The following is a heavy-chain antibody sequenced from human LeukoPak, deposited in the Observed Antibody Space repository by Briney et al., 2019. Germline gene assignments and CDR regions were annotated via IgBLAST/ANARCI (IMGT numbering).Heavy chain of an antibody. Sequence: GGSLRLSCAASGFTFISYWMSWVRQAPGKGLEWVANIKQDGSEKYYVDSVKGRFTVSRDNAKNSLYLQMNSLRAEDTAVYYCARADSSIAARLSRSSIFNYYYYMDVWGKGTTVTVSS. V-gene: IGHV3-7*01. CDR2: IKQDGSEK. CDR1: GFTFISYW. CDR3: ARADSSIAARLSRSSIFNYYYYMDV. J-gene: IGHJ6*03. D-gene: IGHD6-6*01.